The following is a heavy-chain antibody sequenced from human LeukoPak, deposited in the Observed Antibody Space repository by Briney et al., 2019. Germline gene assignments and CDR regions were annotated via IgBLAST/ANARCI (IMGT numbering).Heavy chain of an antibody. CDR2: ISSSSTI. D-gene: IGHD6-13*01. J-gene: IGHJ5*02. V-gene: IGHV3-48*02. CDR1: GFTFSSYS. Sequence: PGGSLRLSCAASGFTFSSYSMNWVRQAPGKGLEWVSYISSSSTIYYADSVKGRFTISRDNAKNSLYLQMNSLRDEDTAVYYCARDGSSSWYFVSWFDPWGQGTLVTVSS. CDR3: ARDGSSSWYFVSWFDP.